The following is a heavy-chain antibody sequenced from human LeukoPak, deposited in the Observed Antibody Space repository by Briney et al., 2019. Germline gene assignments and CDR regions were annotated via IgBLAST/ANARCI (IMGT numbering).Heavy chain of an antibody. CDR2: TWYDGSKK. J-gene: IGHJ4*02. CDR1: GFNFNNYG. D-gene: IGHD2/OR15-2a*01. V-gene: IGHV3-33*01. Sequence: GRSLRLSCAASGFNFNNYGMQWVRQAPGKGLEWVAVTWYDGSKKYYADSVKGRFTISRDNSNNMVYLQMNSRRAEDTAVYYCVRGMGLYGPLDYWGQGTLVTV. CDR3: VRGMGLYGPLDY.